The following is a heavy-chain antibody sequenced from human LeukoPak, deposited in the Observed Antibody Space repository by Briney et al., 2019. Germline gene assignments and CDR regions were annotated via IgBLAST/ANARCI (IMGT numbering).Heavy chain of an antibody. CDR2: SRNKANSYTT. V-gene: IGHV3-72*01. CDR1: GFTFSDHY. CDR3: ARATGAFDI. Sequence: GGSLRLSCAASGFTFSDHYMGWVRQAPGKGLEWVGRSRNKANSYTTEYAASVKGRFTISRDDSKNSLYLQMNSLKTEDTAVYYCARATGAFDIWGQGTMVTVSS. D-gene: IGHD1-14*01. J-gene: IGHJ3*02.